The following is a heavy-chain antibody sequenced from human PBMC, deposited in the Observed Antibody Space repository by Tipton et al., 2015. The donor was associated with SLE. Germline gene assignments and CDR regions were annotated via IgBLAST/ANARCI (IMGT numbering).Heavy chain of an antibody. J-gene: IGHJ4*02. CDR2: INHSGST. CDR1: GGSFSGYY. D-gene: IGHD6-19*01. V-gene: IGHV4-34*01. Sequence: TLSLTCAVYGGSFSGYYWSWIRQPPGKGLEWIGEINHSGSTNYNPSLKSRVTISVDTSKNQFSLKLSSVTAADTAVYYCARVGGWYLDYWGQGTLVTVSS. CDR3: ARVGGWYLDY.